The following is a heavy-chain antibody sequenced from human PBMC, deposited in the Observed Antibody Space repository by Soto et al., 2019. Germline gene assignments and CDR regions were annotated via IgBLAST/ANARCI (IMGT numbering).Heavy chain of an antibody. V-gene: IGHV3-64D*06. Sequence: GGSLRLSCSASGFTFSSYAMHWVRQAPGKGLEYVSAISSNGGSTYYAGSVKGRFTISRDNSKNTLYLQMSSLRAEDTAVYYCVKAILGYCSGGSCYPFQHWGQGTLVTVSS. CDR3: VKAILGYCSGGSCYPFQH. CDR2: ISSNGGST. D-gene: IGHD2-15*01. J-gene: IGHJ1*01. CDR1: GFTFSSYA.